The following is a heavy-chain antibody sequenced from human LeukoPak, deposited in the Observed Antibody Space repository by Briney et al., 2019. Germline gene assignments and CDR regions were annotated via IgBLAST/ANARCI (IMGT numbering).Heavy chain of an antibody. V-gene: IGHV3-7*01. Sequence: GGSLRLSCAASRFTFRNYWMGWVRQAPGKGLEWVANTKPDGTAEYYADSVRGRFTTSRDNANNFLYLQMNSLRGEDTAVYYCARDGGLHTNFDYWGQGTLVTVSS. CDR3: ARDGGLHTNFDY. CDR2: TKPDGTAE. D-gene: IGHD2-15*01. J-gene: IGHJ4*02. CDR1: RFTFRNYW.